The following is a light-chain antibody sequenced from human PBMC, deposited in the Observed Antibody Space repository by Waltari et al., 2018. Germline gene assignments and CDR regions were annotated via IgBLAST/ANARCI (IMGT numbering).Light chain of an antibody. CDR2: WAS. CDR1: RSVLYSSNNKNY. CDR3: QQYYTTPRT. J-gene: IGKJ2*01. V-gene: IGKV4-1*01. Sequence: DIVMTQSPDSLAVSLGERATIECKSSRSVLYSSNNKNYLAWYQQKPGQPPKLLIHWASTRESGVPDRFSGSGSGTDFALTISSLQAEDVAVYYCQQYYTTPRTFGQGTKLEIK.